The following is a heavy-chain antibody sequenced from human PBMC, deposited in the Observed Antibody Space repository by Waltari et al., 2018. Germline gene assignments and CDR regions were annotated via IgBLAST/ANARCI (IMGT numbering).Heavy chain of an antibody. D-gene: IGHD3-22*01. CDR3: AREIVHYYDSSGSSTGTDY. J-gene: IGHJ4*02. Sequence: QVQLVQSGAEVKKPGASVQVYCKASGYSFTGYYQHWVRQAPGQGLEWMGWINPNSGGTNYAQKFQGRVTMTRDTSISTAYMELSRLRSDDTAVYYCAREIVHYYDSSGSSTGTDYWGQGTLVTVSS. CDR1: GYSFTGYY. CDR2: INPNSGGT. V-gene: IGHV1-2*02.